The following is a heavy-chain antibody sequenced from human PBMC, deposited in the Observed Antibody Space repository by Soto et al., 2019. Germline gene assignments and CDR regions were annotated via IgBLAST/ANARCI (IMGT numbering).Heavy chain of an antibody. D-gene: IGHD5-12*01. V-gene: IGHV4-31*11. CDR2: IYYSGST. CDR3: ARVKSGYSGYDLVNYYFDY. J-gene: IGHJ4*02. CDR1: GGSIRSSNW. Sequence: SETLCLTCAVSGGSIRSSNWWSWIRQHPGKGLEWIGYIYYSGSTYYNPSLKSRVTISVDTSKNQFSLKLSSVTAADTAVYYCARVKSGYSGYDLVNYYFDYWGQGTLVTVSS.